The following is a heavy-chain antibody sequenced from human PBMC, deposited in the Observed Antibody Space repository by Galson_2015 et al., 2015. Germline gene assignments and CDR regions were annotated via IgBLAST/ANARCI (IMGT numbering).Heavy chain of an antibody. CDR1: GFTFSDHY. J-gene: IGHJ4*02. CDR3: VRCARLADY. CDR2: IGPSGSDI. Sequence: SLRLSCAASGFTFSDHYMNWIRQAPGKGLEWVSYIGPSGSDINYADSVKGRFTISRDNAKNSLYLQMNSLRAEDTAVYYCVRCARLADYWGQGTLVTVSS. V-gene: IGHV3-11*01.